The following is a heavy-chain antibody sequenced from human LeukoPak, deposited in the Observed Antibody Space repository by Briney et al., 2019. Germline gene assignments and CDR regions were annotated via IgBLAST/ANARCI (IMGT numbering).Heavy chain of an antibody. D-gene: IGHD6-19*01. J-gene: IGHJ6*03. Sequence: GRSLRLSCAASGFTFSSYGMHWVRQAPGKGLEWVAVISYDGSNKYYADSVKGRFTISRDNSKNTLYLQMNSLRAEDTAVYYCAKVGSSGWQNYYYYYMDVWGKGTTVTVSS. CDR3: AKVGSSGWQNYYYYYMDV. V-gene: IGHV3-30*18. CDR1: GFTFSSYG. CDR2: ISYDGSNK.